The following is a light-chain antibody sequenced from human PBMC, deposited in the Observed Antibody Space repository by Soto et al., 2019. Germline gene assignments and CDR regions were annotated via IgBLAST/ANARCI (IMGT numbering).Light chain of an antibody. CDR1: TGTVTSGHY. V-gene: IGLV7-46*01. J-gene: IGLJ3*02. Sequence: QAVVTQEPSLTVSPGGTVTLTCGSSTGTVTSGHYPYWFHQKPGQAPRTLVYNTSDKHSWTPARFSGSLLGGKAALTLSGAQPEYEADFYCLLSYSGARVFGGGTQLTVL. CDR3: LLSYSGARV. CDR2: NTS.